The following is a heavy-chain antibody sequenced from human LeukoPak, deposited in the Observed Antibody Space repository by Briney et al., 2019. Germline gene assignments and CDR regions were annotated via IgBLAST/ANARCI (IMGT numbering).Heavy chain of an antibody. CDR2: INSDGSST. D-gene: IGHD2-15*01. CDR3: ARDPRNVGLAP. CDR1: GFTFSSYW. Sequence: PGGSLRLSCAAFGFTFSSYWMHWVRQAPGKGLVWVSRINSDGSSTSYADSVKGRFTISRDNAKNTLYLQMNSLRAEDTAVYYCARDPRNVGLAPWGQGTLVTVSS. V-gene: IGHV3-74*01. J-gene: IGHJ5*02.